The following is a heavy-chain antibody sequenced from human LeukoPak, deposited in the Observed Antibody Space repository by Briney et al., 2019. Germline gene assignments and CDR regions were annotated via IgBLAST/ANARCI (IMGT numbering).Heavy chain of an antibody. D-gene: IGHD3-22*01. V-gene: IGHV3-53*01. J-gene: IGHJ6*03. CDR3: ARARGYSSPGYYYYMDV. CDR2: IYSGGST. CDR1: GFTVSSNY. Sequence: PGGSLRLSCAASGFTVSSNYMSWVRQAPGKGLEWVSVIYSGGSTYYADSVKGRFTISRDSSKNTLYLQMNSLRAEDTAVYYCARARGYSSPGYYYYMDVWGKGTTVTVSS.